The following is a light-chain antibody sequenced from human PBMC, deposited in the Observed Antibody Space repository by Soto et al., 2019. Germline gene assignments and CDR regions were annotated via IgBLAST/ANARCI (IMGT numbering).Light chain of an antibody. Sequence: DIQMTQSPSTLSASVGDRVTITCRASQSISSWLAWYQQKPGKAPKLLIYDASSLDSGVPSRFSGSGSGTEFTLTISSLQPDDFATYYCQQYNSSPYTFGQGTKLEIK. V-gene: IGKV1-5*01. CDR1: QSISSW. J-gene: IGKJ2*01. CDR2: DAS. CDR3: QQYNSSPYT.